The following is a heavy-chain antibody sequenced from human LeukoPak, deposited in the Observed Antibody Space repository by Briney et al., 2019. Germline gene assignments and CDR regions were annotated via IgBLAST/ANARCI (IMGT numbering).Heavy chain of an antibody. CDR3: AELGITMIGGV. Sequence: PGGSLRLSCAASGFTFSSYWMSWVRQAPGKGREWVSYISSSGSTIYYADSVKGRFTISRDNAKNSLYLQMNSLRAEDTAVYYCAELGITMIGGVWGKGTTVTISS. V-gene: IGHV3-48*04. J-gene: IGHJ6*04. CDR1: GFTFSSYW. CDR2: ISSSGSTI. D-gene: IGHD3-10*02.